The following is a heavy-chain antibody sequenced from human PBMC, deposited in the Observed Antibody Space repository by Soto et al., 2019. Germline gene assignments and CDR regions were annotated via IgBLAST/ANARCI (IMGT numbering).Heavy chain of an antibody. V-gene: IGHV3-23*01. J-gene: IGHJ4*02. CDR2: ISGSGTST. CDR1: GITFSNYV. Sequence: EVQLLESGRGLVQPGGSLRLSCAASGITFSNYVLSWVRQAPGKGLEWVSSISGSGTSTYYADSVKGRFSISRDTSKSTLYLHMSSLRADDTAIYYCAKEAGGGAAMVTSYFDYWGQGTLVTVSS. CDR3: AKEAGGGAAMVTSYFDY. D-gene: IGHD5-18*01.